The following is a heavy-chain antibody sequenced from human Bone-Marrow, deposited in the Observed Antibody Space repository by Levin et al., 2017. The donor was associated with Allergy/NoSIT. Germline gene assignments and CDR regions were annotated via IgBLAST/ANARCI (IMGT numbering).Heavy chain of an antibody. Sequence: GESLKISCAASGFTFSSYWMSWVRQAPGKGLEWVANIKQDGSEKYYVDSVKGRFTISRDNAKNSLYLQMNSLRAEDTAVYYCARDQGLVVPAAMLFWGIYYWGQGTLVTVSS. D-gene: IGHD2-2*01. CDR1: GFTFSSYW. J-gene: IGHJ4*02. CDR3: ARDQGLVVPAAMLFWGIYY. CDR2: IKQDGSEK. V-gene: IGHV3-7*03.